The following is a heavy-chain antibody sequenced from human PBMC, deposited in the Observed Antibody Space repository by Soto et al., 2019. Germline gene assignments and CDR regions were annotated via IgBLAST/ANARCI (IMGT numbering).Heavy chain of an antibody. V-gene: IGHV3-9*01. CDR1: GFRFEQYV. CDR2: VSPTGDTV. J-gene: IGHJ4*02. D-gene: IGHD3-10*01. Sequence: VQVVASGGGLVQPDRSLRLSCAVYGFRFEQYVMHWVRQAPGQGLECVSTVSPTGDTVAYADSVEGRFTVSRDNAKNSLYLQMNSLKGDDTAFYYCLKDAPNGSIDDWGQGTLVTVSS. CDR3: LKDAPNGSIDD.